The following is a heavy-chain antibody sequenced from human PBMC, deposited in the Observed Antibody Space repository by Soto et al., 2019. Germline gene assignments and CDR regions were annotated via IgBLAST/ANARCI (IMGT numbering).Heavy chain of an antibody. CDR2: ISAYNGNT. CDR1: GYSFTSYG. Sequence: GASVKVSCKASGYSFTSYGISWVRQAPGQGLEWMGWISAYNGNTNYAQKLQGRVTMTTDTSTSTAYMELRSLRSDDTAVYYCARGGQVFGVVTNYYYYYMDVWGKGTTVTVSS. CDR3: ARGGQVFGVVTNYYYYYMDV. J-gene: IGHJ6*03. D-gene: IGHD3-3*01. V-gene: IGHV1-18*01.